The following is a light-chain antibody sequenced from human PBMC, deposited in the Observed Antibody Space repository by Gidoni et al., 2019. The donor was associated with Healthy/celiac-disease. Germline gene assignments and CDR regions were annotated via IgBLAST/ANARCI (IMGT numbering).Light chain of an antibody. CDR2: YAS. V-gene: IGKV3-11*01. J-gene: IGKJ4*01. CDR3: QQRSNWSGT. CDR1: QSVSSY. Sequence: EIVLTQSPAPLSLSPGERATLSCRASQSVSSYLAWYQQKPGQAPSLLIYYASNRATGIPARFSGSGSGTDFTLTISSLEPEDFAVYYCQQRSNWSGTFGGGTKVEIK.